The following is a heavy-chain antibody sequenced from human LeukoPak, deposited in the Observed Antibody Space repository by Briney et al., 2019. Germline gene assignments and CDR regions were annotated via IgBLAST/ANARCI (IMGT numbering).Heavy chain of an antibody. J-gene: IGHJ4*02. CDR1: GGSFSGYY. Sequence: SETLSLTCAVYGGSFSGYYWSWIRQPPGKGLEWIGEINHSGSTNYNPSLKSRVTISVDTSKNQFSLKLSSVTAADTAVYYCAIMITFGGVIAIGGFDYWGQGTLVTVSS. CDR3: AIMITFGGVIAIGGFDY. D-gene: IGHD3-16*02. CDR2: INHSGST. V-gene: IGHV4-34*01.